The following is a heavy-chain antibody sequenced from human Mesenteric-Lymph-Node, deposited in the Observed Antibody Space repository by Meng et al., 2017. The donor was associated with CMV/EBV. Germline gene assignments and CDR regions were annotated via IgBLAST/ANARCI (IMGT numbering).Heavy chain of an antibody. CDR2: ISSSSSYI. CDR3: SRYGVGAPDY. CDR1: GFTFSSYS. V-gene: IGHV3-21*01. D-gene: IGHD5-24*01. J-gene: IGHJ4*02. Sequence: GGSLRLSCAASGFTFSSYSMNWVRQAPGKGLEWVSSISSSSSYIYYADSVKGRFTISRDNAKNSLYLQMNSLRAEEGAVYYCSRYGVGAPDYWGQGTLVTVSS.